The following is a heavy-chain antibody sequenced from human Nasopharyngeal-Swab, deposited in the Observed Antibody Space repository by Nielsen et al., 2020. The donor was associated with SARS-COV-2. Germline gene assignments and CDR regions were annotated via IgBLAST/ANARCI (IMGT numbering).Heavy chain of an antibody. CDR2: IIPIFGTA. CDR3: ARGGYCSSTSCYNPYYYGMDV. J-gene: IGHJ6*02. CDR1: GGTFSSYA. V-gene: IGHV1-69*13. D-gene: IGHD2-2*02. Sequence: SVKVSCKASGGTFSSYAISWVRQAPGQGLEWMGGIIPIFGTANYAQKFQGRVMITADESTSTAYMELSSLRSEDTAVYYCARGGYCSSTSCYNPYYYGMDVWGQGTTVTVSS.